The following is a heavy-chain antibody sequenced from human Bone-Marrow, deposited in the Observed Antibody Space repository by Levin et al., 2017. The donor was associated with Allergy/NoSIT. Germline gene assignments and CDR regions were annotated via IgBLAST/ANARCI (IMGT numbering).Heavy chain of an antibody. CDR2: IYRGGRT. D-gene: IGHD2-15*01. J-gene: IGHJ5*02. CDR3: AGGYCSGANCYDPGLLVSES. CDR1: GASVTSGGFS. V-gene: IGHV4-31*03. Sequence: PSETLSLTCSVSGASVTSGGFSWAWIRQRPQEGLEWIGYIYRGGRTYYNPSLKRRVAISLEMSENQFALRLTSVTDADTAIYYCAGGYCSGANCYDPGLLVSESWGQGVLVTVSS.